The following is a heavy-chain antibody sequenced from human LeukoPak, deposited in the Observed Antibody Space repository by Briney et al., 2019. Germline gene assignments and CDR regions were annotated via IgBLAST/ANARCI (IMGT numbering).Heavy chain of an antibody. V-gene: IGHV1-69*05. D-gene: IGHD2-2*01. J-gene: IGHJ4*02. CDR1: GGTFTIYA. Sequence: SVKVSSKASGGTFTIYAINWVRQAPGQGLEWMGGIIPIFGTANNAQKFQGRVTITTDESTSTAYMELSSLRSEDTAVYYCARDFPYCSSTSCYVDWGQGTLVTFSS. CDR3: ARDFPYCSSTSCYVD. CDR2: IIPIFGTA.